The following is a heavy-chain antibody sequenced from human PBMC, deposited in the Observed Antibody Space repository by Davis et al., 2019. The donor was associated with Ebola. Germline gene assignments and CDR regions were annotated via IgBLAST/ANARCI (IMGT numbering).Heavy chain of an antibody. CDR3: TTRVYYYGMDV. CDR1: GFTFSNAW. V-gene: IGHV3-15*01. CDR2: IKSKTDGGTT. Sequence: GESLKISCATSGFTFSNAWMSWVRQAPGKGLEWVGRIKSKTDGGTTDYAAPVEGRFTISRDDSKNTLYLQINSLKTEDTAVYYCTTRVYYYGMDVWGQGTTVTVSS. J-gene: IGHJ6*02.